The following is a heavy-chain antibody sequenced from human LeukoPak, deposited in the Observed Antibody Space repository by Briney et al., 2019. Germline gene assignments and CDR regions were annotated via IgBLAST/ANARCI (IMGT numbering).Heavy chain of an antibody. D-gene: IGHD3-10*01. CDR3: AREDSGSYYNYYYFYMDV. J-gene: IGHJ6*03. V-gene: IGHV4-4*07. Sequence: SETLSLTCAVYGASFSGYFWSWVRQPAGKGLEWIGRIYPSGNTNYNPSLKSRVTLSVDTSRTQFSLRLSSVTAADTAVYYCAREDSGSYYNYYYFYMDVWGKGTTVTISS. CDR1: GASFSGYF. CDR2: IYPSGNT.